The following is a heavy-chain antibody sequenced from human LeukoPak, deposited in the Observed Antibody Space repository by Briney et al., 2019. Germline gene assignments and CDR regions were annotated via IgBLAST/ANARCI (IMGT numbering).Heavy chain of an antibody. V-gene: IGHV3-74*01. CDR3: AGDNSRDSY. D-gene: IGHD6-13*01. CDR2: INSDGSYT. Sequence: GGSLRLSCAASRFTFSSYWMHLARQAPGKGLVWVSRINSDGSYTSYADSVKGRFTISRDNAKNTLYLQMNSLRAEDTAVYYCAGDNSRDSYWGQGTLVTVSS. CDR1: RFTFSSYW. J-gene: IGHJ4*02.